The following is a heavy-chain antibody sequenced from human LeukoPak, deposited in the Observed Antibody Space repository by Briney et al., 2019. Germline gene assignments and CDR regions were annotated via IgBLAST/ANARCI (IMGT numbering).Heavy chain of an antibody. Sequence: HAGRCLRPACAPSGLTSNDYATRCVRHAPGGGLGGVSGIYWKGDRIDYADSVKGRFTISRDNAKNSLYLQMNSLRVEDTAVYYWGKDIRPGGMDVWGQGTTVTVSS. CDR3: GKDIRPGGMDV. D-gene: IGHD3-10*01. CDR2: IYWKGDRI. V-gene: IGHV3-9*02. CDR1: GLTSNDYA. J-gene: IGHJ6*02.